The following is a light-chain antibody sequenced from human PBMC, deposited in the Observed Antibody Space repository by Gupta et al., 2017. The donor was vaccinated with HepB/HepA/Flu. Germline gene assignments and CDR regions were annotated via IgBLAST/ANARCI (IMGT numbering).Light chain of an antibody. CDR1: SSNIGTYR. CDR3: AAWDDSLWGV. V-gene: IGLV1-47*01. CDR2: SNN. Sequence: QSVLTQPPSASGSPGQRVTISCSGSSSNIGTYRVYWYRQVPGTAPKLLIYSNNQRPSGVPDRFSGSKSGTSASLAISGLRSEDEADYYCAAWDDSLWGVFGGGTKLTVL. J-gene: IGLJ2*01.